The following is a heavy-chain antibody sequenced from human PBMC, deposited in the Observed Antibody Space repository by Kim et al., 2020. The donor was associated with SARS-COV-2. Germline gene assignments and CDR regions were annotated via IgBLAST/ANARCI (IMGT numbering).Heavy chain of an antibody. CDR1: GESFSGFS. CDR3: AGGRVGVVPSPVLGLGPFWNSHSLDV. J-gene: IGHJ6*04. CDR2: INQSGST. Sequence: SETLSLTCAVFGESFSGFSWTWIRQSSGKGLEWIGEINQSGSTNYNPSLKSRVTISLDMSRNQFSLKVPSVTAADTAIYYCAGGRVGVVPSPVLGLGPFWNSHSLDVWAKGATVTVSP. V-gene: IGHV4-34*01. D-gene: IGHD3-16*01.